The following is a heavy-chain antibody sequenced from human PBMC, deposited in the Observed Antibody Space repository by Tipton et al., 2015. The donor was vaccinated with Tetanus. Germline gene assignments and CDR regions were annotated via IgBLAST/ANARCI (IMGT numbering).Heavy chain of an antibody. CDR3: ARAAGFLGLTHDF. D-gene: IGHD2/OR15-2a*01. J-gene: IGHJ4*02. V-gene: IGHV4-30-4*01. CDR1: GGSISSADYY. Sequence: TLSLTCTVSGGSISSADYYWSWIRQPPGKDLEWIGYIYQTGTTYYNPSLKGRVTISMDRSNTQFSLRLDSLTAADTAVYYCARAAGFLGLTHDFWGRGTLVSVSS. CDR2: IYQTGTT.